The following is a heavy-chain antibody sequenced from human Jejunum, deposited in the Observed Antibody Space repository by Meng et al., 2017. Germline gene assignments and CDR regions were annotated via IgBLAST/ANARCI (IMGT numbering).Heavy chain of an antibody. J-gene: IGHJ3*01. CDR1: GDSVSSNTGA. CDR3: ARGSHYAFDV. Sequence: QTPSLTRAISGDSVSSNTGAWNWIRQPPSRGLEWLGRTYYRSKWYNDYAVSVKSRITINPDTSKSQFSLQLNSVTPEDTAVYYCARGSHYAFDVWGQGTMVTVSS. CDR2: TYYRSKWYN. V-gene: IGHV6-1*01.